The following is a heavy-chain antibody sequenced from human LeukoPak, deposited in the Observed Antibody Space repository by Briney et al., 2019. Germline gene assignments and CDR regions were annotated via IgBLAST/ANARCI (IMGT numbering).Heavy chain of an antibody. V-gene: IGHV4-39*07. D-gene: IGHD1-7*01. CDR1: GGSISSSSYY. Sequence: PSETLSLTCTVSGGSISSSSYYWGWIRQPPGKGLEWIGSIYYSGSTYYNPSLKSRVTISVDTSKNQFSLKLSSVTAADTAVYYCARDGTGTTTNDAFDIWGQGTMVTVSS. CDR3: ARDGTGTTTNDAFDI. CDR2: IYYSGST. J-gene: IGHJ3*02.